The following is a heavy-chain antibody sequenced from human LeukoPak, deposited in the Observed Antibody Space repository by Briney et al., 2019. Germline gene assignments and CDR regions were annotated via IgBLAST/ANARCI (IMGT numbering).Heavy chain of an antibody. CDR1: GGSFSGYY. CDR3: AATHSSGADFDY. Sequence: SETLSLTCAVYGGSFSGYYWSWIRQPPGKGLEWIGEINHSGSTNYNPSLKSRVTISVDTSKNQFSLKLSSVTAADTAVYYCAATHSSGADFDYWGQGTLVTVSS. V-gene: IGHV4-34*01. CDR2: INHSGST. D-gene: IGHD3-22*01. J-gene: IGHJ4*02.